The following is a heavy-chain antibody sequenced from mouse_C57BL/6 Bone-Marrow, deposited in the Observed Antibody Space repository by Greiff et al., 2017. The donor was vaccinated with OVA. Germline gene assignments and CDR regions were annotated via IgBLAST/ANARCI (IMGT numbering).Heavy chain of an antibody. Sequence: VHVKQSGPELVKPGASVKISCKASGYSFTDYNMNWVKQSNGKSLEWIGVINPNYGTTSYNQKFKGKATLTVDQSSSTAYMQLNSLTSEDSAVYYCAKERELGSFDYWGQGTTLTVSS. V-gene: IGHV1-39*01. CDR3: AKERELGSFDY. CDR2: INPNYGTT. CDR1: GYSFTDYN. D-gene: IGHD4-1*01. J-gene: IGHJ2*01.